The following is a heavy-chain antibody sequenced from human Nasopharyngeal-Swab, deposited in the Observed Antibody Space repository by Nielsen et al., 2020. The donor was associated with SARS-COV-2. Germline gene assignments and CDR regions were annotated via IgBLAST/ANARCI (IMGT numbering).Heavy chain of an antibody. CDR2: TYYRSKWYN. J-gene: IGHJ4*02. CDR1: GDSVSSNSAA. V-gene: IGHV6-1*01. D-gene: IGHD6-19*01. Sequence: QTPSLTRAISGDSVSSNSAAWNWIRQSPARGLEWLGRTYYRSKWYNDYAVSVKSRITINPDTSKNQFSLQLNSVTPEDTAVYYCARVTREDPRAVAGLFDYWGQGTLVTVSS. CDR3: ARVTREDPRAVAGLFDY.